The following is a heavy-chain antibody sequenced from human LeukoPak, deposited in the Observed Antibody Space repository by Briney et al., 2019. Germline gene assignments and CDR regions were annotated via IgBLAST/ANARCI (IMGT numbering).Heavy chain of an antibody. CDR3: ARARGELSHLSPLYGMDV. CDR1: GGSISSGGYY. V-gene: IGHV4-31*03. CDR2: IYYSGSA. J-gene: IGHJ6*02. Sequence: SETLSLTCTVSGGSISSGGYYWSWIRQHPGKGLEWIGYIYYSGSAYYNPSLKSRVTISVDTSKNQFSLKLSSVTAADTAVYYCARARGELSHLSPLYGMDVWGQGTTVTVSS. D-gene: IGHD3-16*02.